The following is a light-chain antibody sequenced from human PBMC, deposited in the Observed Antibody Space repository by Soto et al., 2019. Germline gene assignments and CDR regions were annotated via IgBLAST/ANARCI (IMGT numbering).Light chain of an antibody. V-gene: IGKV3-20*01. Sequence: ETVLTQSPGTLSVSPGERATLSCGASQIVSSSSLAWYQQRPGQAPRLLIYGTSSRATGIPDRFSGSGSGTDFTLTISRLEPEDFAVYFCQRYGSSPLITFGQGTRLEIK. CDR3: QRYGSSPLIT. J-gene: IGKJ5*01. CDR2: GTS. CDR1: QIVSSSS.